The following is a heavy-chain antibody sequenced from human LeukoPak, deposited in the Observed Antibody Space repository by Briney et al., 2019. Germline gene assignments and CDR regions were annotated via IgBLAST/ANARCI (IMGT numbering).Heavy chain of an antibody. J-gene: IGHJ2*01. CDR1: GYTFTGYY. Sequence: ASVKVSCKASGYTFTGYYVHWVRQAPGQGLEWMGWINPNSGGTNYAQKFQGRVTMTRDTSISTAYMELSRLRSDDTAVYYCARGFGDPGLYWYFDLWGRGTLATVSS. V-gene: IGHV1-2*02. CDR2: INPNSGGT. D-gene: IGHD3-16*01. CDR3: ARGFGDPGLYWYFDL.